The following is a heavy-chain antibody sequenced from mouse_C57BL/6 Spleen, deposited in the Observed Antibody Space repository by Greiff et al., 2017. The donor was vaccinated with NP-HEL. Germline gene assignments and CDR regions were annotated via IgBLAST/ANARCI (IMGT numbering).Heavy chain of an antibody. J-gene: IGHJ2*01. CDR2: ISDGGSYT. CDR1: GFTFSSYA. Sequence: DVKLVESGGGLVKPGGSLKLSCAASGFTFSSYAMSWVRQTPEKRLEWVATISDGGSYTYYPDNVKGRFTISRDNAKNNLYLQMSHLKSEDTAMYYCARPSLYYGSSSHFDYWGQGTTLTVSS. D-gene: IGHD1-1*01. CDR3: ARPSLYYGSSSHFDY. V-gene: IGHV5-4*03.